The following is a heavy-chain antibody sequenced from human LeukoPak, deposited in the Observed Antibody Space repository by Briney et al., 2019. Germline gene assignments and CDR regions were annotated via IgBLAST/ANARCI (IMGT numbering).Heavy chain of an antibody. V-gene: IGHV3-23*01. D-gene: IGHD2-8*02. CDR2: ISDNGGDT. J-gene: IGHJ4*02. CDR3: ARTGSFDY. CDR1: GFTFNNYA. Sequence: PGGSLRLSCAATGFTFNNYAVSWVRQAPGKGLEWVSAISDNGGDTKYADSVKGRFTISRDNSKNTLYLQMNSLRAEDTAVYYCARTGSFDYWGQGTLVTVSS.